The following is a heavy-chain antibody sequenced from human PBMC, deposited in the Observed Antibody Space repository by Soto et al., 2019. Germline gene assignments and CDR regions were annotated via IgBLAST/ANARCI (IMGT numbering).Heavy chain of an antibody. CDR1: GFTFSSYS. D-gene: IGHD6-13*01. J-gene: IGHJ5*02. Sequence: EVQLVESGGGLVKPGGSLRLSCAASGFTFSSYSMNWVRQAPGKGLEWVSSISSSSSYIYYADSVKGRFTISRDNAKNSLYLQMNSLRAEDTAVYYCARDSRGSSSWYVPGDNWFDPWGQGTLVTVSS. V-gene: IGHV3-21*01. CDR3: ARDSRGSSSWYVPGDNWFDP. CDR2: ISSSSSYI.